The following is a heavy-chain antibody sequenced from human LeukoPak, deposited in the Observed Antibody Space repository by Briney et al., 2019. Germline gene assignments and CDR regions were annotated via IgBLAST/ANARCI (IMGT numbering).Heavy chain of an antibody. CDR1: GGSISSSSYY. CDR3: ARHSGSYCYFDY. V-gene: IGHV4-39*01. CDR2: IYYSGST. Sequence: SETLSLTCTVSGGSISSSSYYWGWIRQPPGKGLEWIGSIYYSGSTYYNPSLKSRVTISVDTSKNQFSLKLSSVTAADTAVYYCARHSGSYCYFDYWGQGTLVTVSP. D-gene: IGHD1-26*01. J-gene: IGHJ4*02.